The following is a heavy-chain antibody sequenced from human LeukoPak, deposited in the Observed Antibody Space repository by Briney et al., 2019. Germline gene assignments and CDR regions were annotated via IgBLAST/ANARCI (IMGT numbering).Heavy chain of an antibody. CDR1: GGSFSGYY. J-gene: IGHJ1*01. V-gene: IGHV4-34*01. CDR3: ARGGWAVAGTKYFQH. D-gene: IGHD6-19*01. Sequence: PSETLSLTCAVYGGSFSGYYWSWIRQPPGKGLEWIGEINHSGSTNYNPSLKSRDTISVDTSKNQFSLKLSSVTAADTAVYYCARGGWAVAGTKYFQHWGQGTLVTVSS. CDR2: INHSGST.